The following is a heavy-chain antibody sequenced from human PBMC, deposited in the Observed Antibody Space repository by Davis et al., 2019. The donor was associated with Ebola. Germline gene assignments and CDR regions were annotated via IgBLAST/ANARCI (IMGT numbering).Heavy chain of an antibody. D-gene: IGHD2-2*01. J-gene: IGHJ4*02. CDR3: ARGWSIVVVPAAINDFDY. Sequence: GESLKISCAASGFTFSSYSMNWVRQAPGKGLERVSYISSSSSTIYYADSVKGRFTISRDNAKNSLYLQMNSLGDEDTAVYYCARGWSIVVVPAAINDFDYWGQGTLVTVSS. CDR1: GFTFSSYS. V-gene: IGHV3-48*02. CDR2: ISSSSSTI.